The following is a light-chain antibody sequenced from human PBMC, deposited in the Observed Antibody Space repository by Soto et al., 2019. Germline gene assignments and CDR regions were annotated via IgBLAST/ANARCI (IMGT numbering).Light chain of an antibody. CDR2: DVS. Sequence: QSALTQPASVSGSPGQWITISCTGTSSDVGGYNSVSWYQQHPGKAPKLMIYDVSNRPSGVSNRFSGSKSGNTASLTISGLRAEDEADYYCISYTSSSTLYVFGTGTKLTVL. V-gene: IGLV2-14*03. CDR1: SSDVGGYNS. CDR3: ISYTSSSTLYV. J-gene: IGLJ1*01.